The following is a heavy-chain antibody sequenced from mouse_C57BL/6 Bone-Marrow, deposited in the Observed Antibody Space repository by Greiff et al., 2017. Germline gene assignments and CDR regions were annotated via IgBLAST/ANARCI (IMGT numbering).Heavy chain of an antibody. CDR2: IDPSDSYT. CDR3: ARGYGSCSFDY. CDR1: GYTFTSYW. V-gene: IGHV1-69*01. J-gene: IGHJ2*01. D-gene: IGHD1-1*01. Sequence: QVQLQQPGAELVMPGASVKLSCKASGYTFTSYWMHWVKQRPGQGLEWIGEIDPSDSYTNYNQKFKGKSTLTVDKSSSTAYMQLSSLTSEDSAVYYLARGYGSCSFDYWGQGTTLTVSS.